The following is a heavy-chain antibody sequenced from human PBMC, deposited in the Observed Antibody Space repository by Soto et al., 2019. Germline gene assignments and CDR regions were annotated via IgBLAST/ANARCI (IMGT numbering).Heavy chain of an antibody. V-gene: IGHV4-59*01. CDR2: IYYSGST. CDR3: ARAPYMHYYYYGMDV. CDR1: GDSIYSYY. J-gene: IGHJ6*02. Sequence: SKTPSFSGNVCGDSIYSYYCSCLQQPPGKGLEWIGYIYYSGSTNYNPSLKSRVTISVDTSKNQLSLKLSSVSAADTAVYYCARAPYMHYYYYGMDVWGQGTTVTVSS.